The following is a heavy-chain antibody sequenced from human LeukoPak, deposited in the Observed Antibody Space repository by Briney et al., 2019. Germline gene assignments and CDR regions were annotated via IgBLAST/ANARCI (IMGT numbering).Heavy chain of an antibody. CDR3: AGARADFWSSDY. CDR1: GGSISNNHYY. CDR2: IYHSGST. V-gene: IGHV4-30-2*01. D-gene: IGHD3-3*01. Sequence: PSETLSLTCTVSGGSISNNHYYWTWIRQPPGKGLEWIGYIYHSGSTYYNPSLKSRVTISVDKSKNQFSLKLTSVTAADTAVYFCAGARADFWSSDYWGQGTLVTVSS. J-gene: IGHJ4*02.